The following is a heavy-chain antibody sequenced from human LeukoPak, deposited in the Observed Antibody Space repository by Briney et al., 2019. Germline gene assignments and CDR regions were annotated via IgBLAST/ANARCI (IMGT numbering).Heavy chain of an antibody. Sequence: ASVKVSCKXSGYTFTGYYMHWVRQTPGQGLEWMGWINPNSGGTNYAQKFQGRVTMTRDTSISTAYMELSRLRSDDTAVYYCARGPLSRYFDWLSNNWFDPWGQGTLVTVSS. V-gene: IGHV1-2*02. D-gene: IGHD3-9*01. CDR2: INPNSGGT. CDR1: GYTFTGYY. J-gene: IGHJ5*02. CDR3: ARGPLSRYFDWLSNNWFDP.